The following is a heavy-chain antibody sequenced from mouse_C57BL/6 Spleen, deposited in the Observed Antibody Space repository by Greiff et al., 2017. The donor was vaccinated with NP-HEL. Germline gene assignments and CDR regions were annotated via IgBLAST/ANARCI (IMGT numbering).Heavy chain of an antibody. CDR2: INPGSGGT. D-gene: IGHD2-1*01. CDR1: GYAFTNYL. V-gene: IGHV1-54*01. Sequence: QVQLQQSGAELVRPGTSVKVSCKASGYAFTNYLIEWVKQRPGQGLEWIGVINPGSGGTNYNEKFKGKATLTADKSSSTAYMQLSSLTSEDSAVYFCAGGGNYGYFEVWGPGTTVTVSS. CDR3: AGGGNYGYFEV. J-gene: IGHJ1*01.